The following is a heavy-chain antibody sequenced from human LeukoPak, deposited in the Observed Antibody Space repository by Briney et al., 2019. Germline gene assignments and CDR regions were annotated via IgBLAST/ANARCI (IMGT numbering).Heavy chain of an antibody. J-gene: IGHJ2*01. CDR2: ISWNSGNI. CDR1: GFTFDNYA. Sequence: GGSLRLSCAVSGFTFDNYAIHWVRQAPGKGLEWVSGISWNSGNIGYADSLKGRFTISRDNAKNSLYLQMNSLRAEDTAFYYCAKDSSPDFGYGFDLWGRGTLVTVSS. V-gene: IGHV3-9*01. D-gene: IGHD3-10*01. CDR3: AKDSSPDFGYGFDL.